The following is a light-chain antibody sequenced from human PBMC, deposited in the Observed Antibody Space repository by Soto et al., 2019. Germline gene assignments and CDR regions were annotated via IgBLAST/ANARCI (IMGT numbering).Light chain of an antibody. J-gene: IGKJ1*01. V-gene: IGKV3-20*01. CDR2: GAS. CDR1: QTVSSNY. CDR3: QQYGIAPTWT. Sequence: EIVLTQSPGTLSLSPGERATLTCRASQTVSSNYLAWFQQRPGQAPRLLISGASSRATGIPDRFSGSGSGTDFTLTISRLEPEDFAVYYCQQYGIAPTWTCGQGTKVEFK.